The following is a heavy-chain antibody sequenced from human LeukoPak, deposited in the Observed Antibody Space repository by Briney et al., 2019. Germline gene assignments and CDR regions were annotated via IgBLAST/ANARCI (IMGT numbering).Heavy chain of an antibody. CDR3: AKVRYCSSTSCYTAFDY. V-gene: IGHV3-30*18. CDR2: ISYDRSNK. CDR1: GFTFISYE. J-gene: IGHJ4*02. Sequence: GGSLRLSCAASGFTFISYEMNWVRQAPGKGLEWVAVISYDRSNKYYADSVKGRFTISRDNSKNTLYLQMNSLRAEDTAVYYCAKVRYCSSTSCYTAFDYWGQGTLVTVSS. D-gene: IGHD2-2*02.